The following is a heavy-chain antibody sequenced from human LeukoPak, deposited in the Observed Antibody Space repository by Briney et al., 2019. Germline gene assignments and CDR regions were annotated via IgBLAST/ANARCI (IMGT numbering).Heavy chain of an antibody. D-gene: IGHD6-19*01. CDR1: GFTLSTNA. CDR2: ISGSGAST. Sequence: GGSLRLSCLTSGFTLSTNAMSWVRQAPGKGLEWISGISGSGASTYYADSVKGRFTISRDDSRNTLYLQMNSLRVGDTAIYYCARMYSSGWYIGAFDVWGQGTMVTVSS. J-gene: IGHJ3*01. CDR3: ARMYSSGWYIGAFDV. V-gene: IGHV3-23*01.